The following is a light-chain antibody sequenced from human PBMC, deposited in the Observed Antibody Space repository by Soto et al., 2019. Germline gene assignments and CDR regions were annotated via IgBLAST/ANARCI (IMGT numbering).Light chain of an antibody. Sequence: QSVLTQPPSASGTPGQRVTISCSGSSSNIGSNYVYWYQQLPGTAPKLLIYRNNQRPSGVPDRFSGSRSGTSASLAISGLRSEYEADYYCAAWDDSLSGCYVFGTGTKVTVL. CDR1: SSNIGSNY. V-gene: IGLV1-47*01. J-gene: IGLJ1*01. CDR2: RNN. CDR3: AAWDDSLSGCYV.